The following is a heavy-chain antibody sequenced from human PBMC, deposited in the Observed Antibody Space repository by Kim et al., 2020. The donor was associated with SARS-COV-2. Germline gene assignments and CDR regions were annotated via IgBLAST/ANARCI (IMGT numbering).Heavy chain of an antibody. V-gene: IGHV4-30-4*01. CDR2: IYYSGST. CDR3: ASVHSGTSNYDR. D-gene: IGHD4-4*01. J-gene: IGHJ4*02. Sequence: SETLSLTCTVSGDSISSGDHFWSWIRQPPGKGLEWIGYIYYSGSTYYNPSLKSRVAISVDTSKNQFSLKLSSVTVADTAVYYCASVHSGTSNYDRWGQGTLVTVSS. CDR1: GDSISSGDHF.